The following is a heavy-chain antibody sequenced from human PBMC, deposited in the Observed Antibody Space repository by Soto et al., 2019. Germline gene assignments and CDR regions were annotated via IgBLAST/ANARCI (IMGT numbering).Heavy chain of an antibody. CDR2: IYYSGST. CDR1: GGSISSGGYY. Sequence: SETLSLTSTVSGGSISSGGYYWSWIRQHPGKGLEWIGYIYYSGSTYYNPSLKSRVTISVDTSKNQFSLKLSSVTAADTAVYYCARGLVVVAATSYIDYWGQGTLVTVSS. V-gene: IGHV4-31*03. CDR3: ARGLVVVAATSYIDY. D-gene: IGHD2-15*01. J-gene: IGHJ4*02.